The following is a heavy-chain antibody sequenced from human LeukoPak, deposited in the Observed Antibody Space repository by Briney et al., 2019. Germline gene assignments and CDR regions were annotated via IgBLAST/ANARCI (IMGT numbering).Heavy chain of an antibody. CDR2: ISGTGGAT. Sequence: QPGGSPRLSCVASGFSFGNYAMRWVRQAPGKGLQWVSQISGTGGATWYAGFARDRFTISRDNSKKTLYLQMSGLRVEDTAMYYCVKDPRDTYGTNWFVSWGQGTLLIVSS. CDR3: VKDPRDTYGTNWFVS. CDR1: GFSFGNYA. D-gene: IGHD2-21*01. V-gene: IGHV3-23*01. J-gene: IGHJ5*01.